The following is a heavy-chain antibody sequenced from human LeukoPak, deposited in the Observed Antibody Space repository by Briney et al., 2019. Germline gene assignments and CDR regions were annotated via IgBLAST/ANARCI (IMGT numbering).Heavy chain of an antibody. CDR1: DY. J-gene: IGHJ4*02. Sequence: SETLSLTCAVYDYCSWIRQPPGKGLEWIGEINHSGSTNYNPSLKSRVTISVDTSKNQFSLKLSSVTAADTAVYYCASRSSGWYFDYWGQGTLVTVSS. CDR2: INHSGST. V-gene: IGHV4-34*01. CDR3: ASRSSGWYFDY. D-gene: IGHD6-19*01.